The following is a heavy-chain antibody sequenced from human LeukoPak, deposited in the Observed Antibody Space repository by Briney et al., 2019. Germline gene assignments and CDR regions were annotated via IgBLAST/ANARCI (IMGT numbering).Heavy chain of an antibody. V-gene: IGHV3-7*01. CDR2: IKQDGSEK. CDR3: ARAIDPLQIRNYYYYMDV. J-gene: IGHJ6*03. D-gene: IGHD4-11*01. Sequence: GGSLRLSCAASGLTFSHYWMTWVRQAPGKGLEWVANIKQDGSEKYYVDSVKGRFTISRDNAKNSLYLQMNSLRAEDTAVYYCARAIDPLQIRNYYYYMDVWGKGTTVTVSS. CDR1: GLTFSHYW.